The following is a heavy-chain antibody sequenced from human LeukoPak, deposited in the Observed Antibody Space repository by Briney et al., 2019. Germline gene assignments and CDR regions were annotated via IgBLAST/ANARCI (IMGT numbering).Heavy chain of an antibody. D-gene: IGHD2-15*01. Sequence: PSETLSLTCTVSGGSVSSGSYYWSCIRQPPGKGLEWIGYIYYSGSTNYNPSLKSRVTISVDTSKNQFSLKLSSVTAADTAVYYCARRICSGGSCSLDYWGQGTLVTVSS. CDR3: ARRICSGGSCSLDY. CDR2: IYYSGST. CDR1: GGSVSSGSYY. J-gene: IGHJ4*02. V-gene: IGHV4-61*01.